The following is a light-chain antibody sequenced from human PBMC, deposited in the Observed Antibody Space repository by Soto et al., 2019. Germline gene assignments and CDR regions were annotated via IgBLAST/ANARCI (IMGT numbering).Light chain of an antibody. CDR2: DAS. CDR3: PQYDNLPYT. CDR1: QDISNY. Sequence: DIQMTQSPSSLSASVGDRVTITCQASQDISNYLDWYQQKPGKAPKLLIYDASNLETVATSRFRGSGSGKDFTLTIGNLHPDDIATYYCPQYDNLPYTFGQGTKLEIK. V-gene: IGKV1-33*01. J-gene: IGKJ2*01.